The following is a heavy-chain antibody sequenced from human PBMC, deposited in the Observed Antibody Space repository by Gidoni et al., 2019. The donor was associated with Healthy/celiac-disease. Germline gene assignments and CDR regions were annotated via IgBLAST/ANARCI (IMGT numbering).Heavy chain of an antibody. Sequence: QVQLVQSGAEVKKPGASVKVSCKASGYTFTSYDINWVRQATGQGLEWMGWMNPNSGNTGYAQKFQGRVTMTRNTSISTAYMELSSLRSEDTAVYYCARMYCSSTSCPLDYWGQGTLVTVSS. V-gene: IGHV1-8*01. CDR1: GYTFTSYD. CDR2: MNPNSGNT. D-gene: IGHD2-2*01. J-gene: IGHJ4*02. CDR3: ARMYCSSTSCPLDY.